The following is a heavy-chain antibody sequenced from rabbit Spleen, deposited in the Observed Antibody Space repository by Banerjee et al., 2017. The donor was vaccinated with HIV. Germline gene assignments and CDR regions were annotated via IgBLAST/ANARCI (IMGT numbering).Heavy chain of an antibody. CDR2: VAAGVNFTS. CDR3: ARDSGTSFSSYGMDL. CDR1: GFSFTYTDY. V-gene: IGHV1S40*01. D-gene: IGHD8-1*01. Sequence: QSLEESGGDLVKPGASLTLTCTASGFSFTYTDYLCWVRHPPGKGPEWIACVAAGVNFTSYYATWAKGRFTISKTSSTTVTLQMTSLTAADTATYFCARDSGTSFSSYGMDLWGPGTLVTVS. J-gene: IGHJ6*01.